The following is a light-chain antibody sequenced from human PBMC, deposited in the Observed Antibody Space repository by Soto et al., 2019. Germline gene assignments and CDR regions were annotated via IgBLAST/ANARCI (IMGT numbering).Light chain of an antibody. Sequence: AIQLTQSPSSLSASVGDRVTITCRASQGISSALAWYQQKPGKAPKLLIYDASSLASGVPSRFSGSGSGPDCTLTLCSLQPEDFATYYCQQFNSYPRTFGPGTKVDIK. V-gene: IGKV1-13*02. J-gene: IGKJ3*01. CDR1: QGISSA. CDR2: DAS. CDR3: QQFNSYPRT.